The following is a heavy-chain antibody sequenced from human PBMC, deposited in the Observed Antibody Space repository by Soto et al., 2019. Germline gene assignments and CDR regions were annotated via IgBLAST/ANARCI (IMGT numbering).Heavy chain of an antibody. J-gene: IGHJ6*02. D-gene: IGHD3-3*01. CDR1: GGAISSYY. CDR2: IYTSGST. CDR3: AREGGGFWSGYGMDV. Sequence: SETLSLTCTVSGGAISSYYWSWIRQPAGKGLERIGRIYTSGSTNYNPSLKSRVTMSVDTSKNQFSLKLSSVTAADTAVYYCAREGGGFWSGYGMDVWGQGTTVTVSS. V-gene: IGHV4-4*07.